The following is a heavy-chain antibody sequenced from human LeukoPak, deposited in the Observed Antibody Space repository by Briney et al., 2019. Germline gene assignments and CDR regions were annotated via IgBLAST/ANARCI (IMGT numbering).Heavy chain of an antibody. D-gene: IGHD2-15*01. CDR1: GYTFTSYD. Sequence: GASVKVSCKASGYTFTSYDINWVRQAPGQGLEWMGWISAYNGNTNYAQKLQGRVTMTTDTSTSTAYMELRSLRSDDTAVYYCAGSRIFGPDQDAFDIWGQGTMVTVSS. J-gene: IGHJ3*02. CDR2: ISAYNGNT. CDR3: AGSRIFGPDQDAFDI. V-gene: IGHV1-18*01.